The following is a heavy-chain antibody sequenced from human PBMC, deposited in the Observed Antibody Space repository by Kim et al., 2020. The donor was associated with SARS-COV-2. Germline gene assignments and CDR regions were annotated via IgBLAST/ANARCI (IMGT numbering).Heavy chain of an antibody. CDR2: ISGSGGST. D-gene: IGHD5-18*01. J-gene: IGHJ6*02. CDR1: GFTFSSYA. CDR3: ANSGKGLHIQLWFNYYYSGMDL. Sequence: GGSLRLSCAASGFTFSSYAMSWVRQAPGKGLEWVSAISGSGGSTYYANSVKGRFTISRDNSKNTLYLQMNSLRAEETAVYSCANSGKGLHIQLWFNYYYSGMDLWGQGTTVTVSS. V-gene: IGHV3-23*01.